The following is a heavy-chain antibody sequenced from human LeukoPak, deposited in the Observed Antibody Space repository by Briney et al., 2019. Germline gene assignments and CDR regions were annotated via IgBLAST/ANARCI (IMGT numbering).Heavy chain of an antibody. CDR3: AKVFIYTGGPFDI. Sequence: SLRLSCAASGFTFDDYAMHWVRQAPGKGLEWVSGISWNSGSIGYADSVKGRFTISRDNAKNSLYLQMNSLRAEDTALYYCAKVFIYTGGPFDIWGQGTMVTVSS. CDR1: GFTFDDYA. J-gene: IGHJ3*02. V-gene: IGHV3-9*01. D-gene: IGHD3-10*01. CDR2: ISWNSGSI.